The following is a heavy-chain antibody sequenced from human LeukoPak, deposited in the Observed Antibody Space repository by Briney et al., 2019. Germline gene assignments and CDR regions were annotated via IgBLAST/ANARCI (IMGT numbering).Heavy chain of an antibody. CDR3: ASADNTGNFDY. CDR2: IIPILGIA. CDR1: RGTFSSYA. Sequence: SVKVSCKASRGTFSSYAISWVRQAPGQGLEWMGRIIPILGIANYAQNFHGRVTITAEKSTSTAYMELSSLRSEDTAVYYCASADNTGNFDYWGQGTLVTVSS. V-gene: IGHV1-69*04. D-gene: IGHD3-10*01. J-gene: IGHJ4*02.